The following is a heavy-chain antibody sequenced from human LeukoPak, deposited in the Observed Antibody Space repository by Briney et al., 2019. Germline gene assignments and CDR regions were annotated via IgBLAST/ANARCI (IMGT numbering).Heavy chain of an antibody. V-gene: IGHV7-4-1*02. J-gene: IGHJ4*02. CDR2: INTNTGNP. D-gene: IGHD2-8*01. Sequence: ASVKVSCKASGYTFTTYAMNWVRQAPGQGLEWMGWINTNTGNPTYAQGFTGRFVFSLDTSVSTAYLQISSLKAEDTAVYYCASLWSMEEVDYWGQGTLVTVSS. CDR1: GYTFTTYA. CDR3: ASLWSMEEVDY.